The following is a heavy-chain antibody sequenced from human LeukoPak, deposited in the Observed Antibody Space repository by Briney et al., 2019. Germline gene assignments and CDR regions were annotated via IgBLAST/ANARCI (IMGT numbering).Heavy chain of an antibody. J-gene: IGHJ4*02. V-gene: IGHV3-33*01. CDR2: IWYDGSNK. Sequence: QSGRSLRLSCAASGFTFSSYGMHWVRQAPGKGLEWVAVIWYDGSNKYYADSVKGRFTISRDNSKNTLYLQMNSLRAEDTAVYYCARDLEYSSSPIDYWGQGTLVTVSS. CDR1: GFTFSSYG. CDR3: ARDLEYSSSPIDY. D-gene: IGHD6-6*01.